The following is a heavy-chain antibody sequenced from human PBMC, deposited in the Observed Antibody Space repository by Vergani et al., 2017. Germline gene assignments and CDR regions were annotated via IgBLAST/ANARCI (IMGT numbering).Heavy chain of an antibody. CDR2: IIPIFGTA. CDR3: ARRAYYDIMTGYDWFAP. D-gene: IGHD3-9*01. CDR1: GGTFSSYA. Sequence: QVQLVQSGAEVKKPGSSVKVSCKASGGTFSSYAISWVRQAPGQGLEWMGGIIPIFGTANYAQKFQGRVTITADESTSTAYMELSSLRSEDTAVYYCARRAYYDIMTGYDWFAPWGQGTLVTVSS. V-gene: IGHV1-69*12. J-gene: IGHJ5*02.